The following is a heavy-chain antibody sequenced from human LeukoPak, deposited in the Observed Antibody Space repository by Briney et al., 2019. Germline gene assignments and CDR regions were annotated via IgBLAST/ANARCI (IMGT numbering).Heavy chain of an antibody. Sequence: SETLSLTCTVSGYSISSGYYWGWIRPPPGKGLEWIGSIYHSGSTYYNPSLKSRVTISVDTSKNQFSLKLSSVTAADTAVYYCAREKTAAGTGYWGQGTLVTVSS. D-gene: IGHD6-13*01. CDR2: IYHSGST. V-gene: IGHV4-38-2*02. CDR3: AREKTAAGTGY. J-gene: IGHJ4*02. CDR1: GYSISSGYY.